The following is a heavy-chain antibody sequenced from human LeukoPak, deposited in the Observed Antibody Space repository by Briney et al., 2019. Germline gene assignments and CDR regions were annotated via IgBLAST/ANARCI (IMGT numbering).Heavy chain of an antibody. Sequence: SETLSLTCTVSGASASTYYWSWIRQTPGKRLEWIGYIYSSGTTNYNPSLKSRVTISIDTSKNQFSLNLYSVTAADTGVYYCASTKSGYYSGFYYYMDVWGKGTTVTVSS. V-gene: IGHV4-4*09. CDR2: IYSSGTT. CDR1: GASASTYY. J-gene: IGHJ6*03. D-gene: IGHD3-22*01. CDR3: ASTKSGYYSGFYYYMDV.